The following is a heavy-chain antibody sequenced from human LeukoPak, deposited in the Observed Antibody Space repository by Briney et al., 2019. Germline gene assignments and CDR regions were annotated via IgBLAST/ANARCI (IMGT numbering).Heavy chain of an antibody. D-gene: IGHD1-26*01. V-gene: IGHV3-64*01. CDR1: EFTFSSYV. CDR3: ATDSDSGSPHGAFDI. Sequence: GGSLRLSCAASEFTFSSYVMHWVRQAPGKGLEYVSAISSNGGSTYYANSVKGRFTISRDNSKNTLYLQMNSLRAEDTAVYYCATDSDSGSPHGAFDIWGQGTMVTVSS. J-gene: IGHJ3*02. CDR2: ISSNGGST.